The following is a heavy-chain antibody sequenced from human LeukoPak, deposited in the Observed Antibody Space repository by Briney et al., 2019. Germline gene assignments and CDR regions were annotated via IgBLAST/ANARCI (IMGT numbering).Heavy chain of an antibody. D-gene: IGHD7-27*01. J-gene: IGHJ3*02. CDR1: GFTFSSYS. V-gene: IGHV3-48*01. CDR2: ISSSSSTI. Sequence: PGGSLRLSCAASGFTFSSYSMNWVRQAPREGQEWVTYISSSSSTIYYADPVKGRFTISRDNAENSLYLEMNSLSAEDTAVYYCARKTGGSLDIWGQGTMVTVSS. CDR3: ARKTGGSLDI.